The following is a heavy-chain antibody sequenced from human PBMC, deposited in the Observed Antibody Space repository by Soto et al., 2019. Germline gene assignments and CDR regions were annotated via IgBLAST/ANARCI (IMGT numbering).Heavy chain of an antibody. CDR1: GGSISGRNW. D-gene: IGHD3-22*01. J-gene: IGHJ4*02. CDR3: ARLIYDSRLNYFYFDF. Sequence: PSETLSLTCVVSGGSISGRNWWSWVRQAPGKGLEWIGEVFHSGDTTYTPSLRSRVTLSVDKSKNQFSLKLNSVTAADTAVYYCARLIYDSRLNYFYFDFWGQGALVTVSS. V-gene: IGHV4-4*02. CDR2: VFHSGDT.